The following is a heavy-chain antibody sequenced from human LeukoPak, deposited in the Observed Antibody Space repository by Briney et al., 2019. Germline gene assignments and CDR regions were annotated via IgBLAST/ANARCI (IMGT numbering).Heavy chain of an antibody. J-gene: IGHJ4*02. CDR3: TRMYRNGFDY. CDR2: LKEDGSQK. V-gene: IGHV3-7*02. D-gene: IGHD1-1*01. CDR1: GFPFSSYW. Sequence: GGSLRLSCAASGFPFSSYWMSWVRQAPGRGLEWVASLKEDGSQKYYVDSVKGRFTISRDNAKNSLYLQMNNLRAEDTAVYYCTRMYRNGFDYWGQGTLVTVSS.